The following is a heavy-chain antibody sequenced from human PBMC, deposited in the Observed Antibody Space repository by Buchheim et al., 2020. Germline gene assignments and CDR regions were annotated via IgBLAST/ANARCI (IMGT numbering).Heavy chain of an antibody. Sequence: EVQLVESGGGLVQPGGSLRLSCAASGFTFSSYSMHWVRQAPGKGLEWVSYISSSSSTIYYADSVKGRFTISRDNAKNSLYLQVNSLRDEDTAVYYCARVSWLSPVDYWGQGTL. J-gene: IGHJ4*02. CDR3: ARVSWLSPVDY. CDR2: ISSSSSTI. V-gene: IGHV3-48*02. D-gene: IGHD3-22*01. CDR1: GFTFSSYS.